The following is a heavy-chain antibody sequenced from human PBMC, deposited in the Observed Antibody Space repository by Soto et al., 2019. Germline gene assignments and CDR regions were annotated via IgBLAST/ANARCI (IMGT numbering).Heavy chain of an antibody. V-gene: IGHV4-30-2*01. D-gene: IGHD6-6*01. CDR2: IYDSGST. CDR1: GDSISRGGYS. CDR3: ARGSSSYYDYGMDV. Sequence: QLQLQESGSGLVRPSQTLSLTCAVSGDSISRGGYSWTWIRQPPGKALEWIGNIYDSGSTSYNPSLKSRVTMSVDTSKHQFSLRLMSVTAAATAVYFCARGSSSYYDYGMDVWGQGTTVTFSS. J-gene: IGHJ6*02.